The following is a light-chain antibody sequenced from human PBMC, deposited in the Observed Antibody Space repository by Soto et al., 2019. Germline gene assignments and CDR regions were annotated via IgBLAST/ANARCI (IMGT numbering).Light chain of an antibody. V-gene: IGKV3-20*01. J-gene: IGKJ1*01. Sequence: EIVLTQSPGTLSLSPGERAPLSWRASQSVSSSYLAWYQQKPGQAPRLLIYGASSRATGIPDRFSGSGSGTDFTLTISRLEPEDFAVYYCQQYGSSPQTFGQGTKV. CDR3: QQYGSSPQT. CDR2: GAS. CDR1: QSVSSSY.